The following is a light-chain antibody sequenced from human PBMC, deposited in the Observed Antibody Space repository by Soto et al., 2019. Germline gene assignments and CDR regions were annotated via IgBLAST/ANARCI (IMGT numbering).Light chain of an antibody. CDR3: QEIDSYPAT. CDR2: YVS. V-gene: IGKV1-9*01. J-gene: IGKJ5*01. CDR1: QDVNSH. Sequence: DIPLTQSPTFLSAAVGDTITITCRASQDVNSHLAWYQQTPGRAPKLLISYVSTLQSGVPSRFSGSGSRTDFTLTISSLQPEDFATYYCQEIDSYPATFGQGTRLEIK.